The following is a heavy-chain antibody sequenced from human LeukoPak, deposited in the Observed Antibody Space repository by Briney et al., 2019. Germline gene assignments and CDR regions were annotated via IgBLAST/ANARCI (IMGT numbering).Heavy chain of an antibody. CDR2: IYYTGST. CDR3: AKEGAAPGPDFDY. J-gene: IGHJ4*02. V-gene: IGHV4-59*01. D-gene: IGHD6-13*01. CDR1: GASISSYY. Sequence: SETLSLTCTVSGASISSYYWSWIRQPPGKGLEWIGYIYYTGSTNYNPSLKSRVTISLDTSKNQFSLKLNSVTAADTAVYYCAKEGAAPGPDFDYWGQGTLVIVSS.